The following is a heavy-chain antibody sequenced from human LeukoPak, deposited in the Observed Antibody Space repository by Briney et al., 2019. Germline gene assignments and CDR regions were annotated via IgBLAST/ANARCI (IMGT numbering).Heavy chain of an antibody. J-gene: IGHJ4*02. V-gene: IGHV3-23*01. CDR3: STPPPTRYDSSGYDFC. D-gene: IGHD3-22*01. CDR2: ISGSGGST. Sequence: GGSLRLSCAASGFTFSSYAMSWVRQAPGQGLEWVSAISGSGGSTYYADSVKGRFTISRDNSKHTLYLQMNSLRGVHPAVYYCSTPPPTRYDSSGYDFCWGQGTLVTVSS. CDR1: GFTFSSYA.